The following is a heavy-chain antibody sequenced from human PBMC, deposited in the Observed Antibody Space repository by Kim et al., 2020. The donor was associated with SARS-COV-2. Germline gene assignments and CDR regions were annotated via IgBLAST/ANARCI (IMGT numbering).Heavy chain of an antibody. D-gene: IGHD6-19*01. CDR2: IWYDGSNK. V-gene: IGHV3-33*06. J-gene: IGHJ6*02. CDR3: AKSKSSGWQSYYGMDV. CDR1: GFTFSSYG. Sequence: GGSLRLSCAASGFTFSSYGMHWVRQAPGKGLEWVAVIWYDGSNKYYADSVKGRFTISRDNSKNTLYLQMNSLRAEDTAVYYCAKSKSSGWQSYYGMDVWGQGTTVTVSS.